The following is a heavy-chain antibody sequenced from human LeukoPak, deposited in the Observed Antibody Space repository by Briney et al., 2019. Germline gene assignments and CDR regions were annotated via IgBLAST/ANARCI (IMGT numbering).Heavy chain of an antibody. CDR2: IYTSGST. CDR1: GGSISSYY. J-gene: IGHJ4*02. CDR3: ARESYRGSYYSLYDY. Sequence: SENLSLTCTVSGGSISSYYWSWIRQPAGKGLEWIGRIYTSGSTNYNPSLKSRVTMSVDTSKNQFSLKLSSVTAADTAVYYCARESYRGSYYSLYDYWGQGTLVTVSS. V-gene: IGHV4-4*07. D-gene: IGHD1-26*01.